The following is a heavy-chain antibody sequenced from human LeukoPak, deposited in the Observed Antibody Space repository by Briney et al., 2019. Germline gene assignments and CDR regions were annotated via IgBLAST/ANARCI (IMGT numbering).Heavy chain of an antibody. J-gene: IGHJ6*02. CDR2: IYYSGST. CDR1: GGSIRSGDYS. D-gene: IGHD4-4*01. CDR3: ARDHTETSSLNFRNYYYYGMDI. V-gene: IGHV4-31*03. Sequence: PSETLSLTCTVSGGSIRSGDYSWNWIRQHPGQGLEWIGYIYYSGSTYYNPSLTSRVTMSVDTSKNQFSLKLSSVTAADTAIYYCARDHTETSSLNFRNYYYYGMDIWGQGTTVIVSS.